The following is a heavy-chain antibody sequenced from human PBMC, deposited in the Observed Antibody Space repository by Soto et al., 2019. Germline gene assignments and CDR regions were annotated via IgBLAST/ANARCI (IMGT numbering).Heavy chain of an antibody. CDR2: ISSRSDVI. D-gene: IGHD3-16*01. Sequence: EVQLVESGGGLVQPGGSLRLSCAASGFSFSSYSMNWVRQAPGKGLEWISYISSRSDVIYYADSLKGRFIVSRDNARNSLYLQINSLIDEDTAVYFCARPGEGALFYYAMDVWGQGTTVTVSS. CDR1: GFSFSSYS. CDR3: ARPGEGALFYYAMDV. V-gene: IGHV3-48*02. J-gene: IGHJ6*02.